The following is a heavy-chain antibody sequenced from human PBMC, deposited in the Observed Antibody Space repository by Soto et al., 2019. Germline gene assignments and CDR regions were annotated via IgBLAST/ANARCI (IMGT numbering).Heavy chain of an antibody. CDR2: ISYHGTNK. CDR1: GFTFSTYA. Sequence: GGSLRLSCAGSGFTFSTYALHWVRQAPGKGLAWVVVISYHGTNKFYADSVKGRFTMSRDNSMNTLYMQMDSLRADDTAVYYCARSHCISPGCYEYQYYGMDVWGQGTTVTVSS. V-gene: IGHV3-30-3*01. CDR3: ARSHCISPGCYEYQYYGMDV. D-gene: IGHD2-2*01. J-gene: IGHJ6*02.